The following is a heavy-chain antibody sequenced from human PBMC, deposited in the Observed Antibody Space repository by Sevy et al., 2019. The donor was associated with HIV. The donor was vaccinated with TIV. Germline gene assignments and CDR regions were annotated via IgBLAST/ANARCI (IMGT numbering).Heavy chain of an antibody. CDR2: INHNSGGT. CDR3: ARGCSHGSCYWNY. CDR1: GYTFTGYY. V-gene: IGHV1-2*02. Sequence: ASVKVSCKASGYTFTGYYMHRVRQAPGQGLEWMGWINHNSGGTNYAQKFQGRITMTRDTSISTAYMELSRLRSDDTAVYYCARGCSHGSCYWNYWGQGTLVTVSS. D-gene: IGHD2-15*01. J-gene: IGHJ4*02.